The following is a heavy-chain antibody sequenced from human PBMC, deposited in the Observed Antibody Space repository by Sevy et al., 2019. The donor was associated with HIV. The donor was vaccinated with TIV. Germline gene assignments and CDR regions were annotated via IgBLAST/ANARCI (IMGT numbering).Heavy chain of an antibody. Sequence: SETLSLTCTVSGSSISSYYWSWIRQPAGKGLEWIGRIYTSGSTNYNPSLKSRVTMSVDTSKNQFSLKLSSVTAADTAVYYCARNTQGIVSQADWFDPWGQGTLVTVSS. CDR3: ARNTQGIVSQADWFDP. CDR1: GSSISSYY. J-gene: IGHJ5*02. D-gene: IGHD3-22*01. CDR2: IYTSGST. V-gene: IGHV4-4*07.